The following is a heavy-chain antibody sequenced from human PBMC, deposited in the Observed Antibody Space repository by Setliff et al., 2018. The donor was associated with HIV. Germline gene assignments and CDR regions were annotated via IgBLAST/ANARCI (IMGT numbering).Heavy chain of an antibody. V-gene: IGHV3-7*01. CDR2: IKEDGREK. CDR1: GFSFSNSW. CDR3: ATFADGPDS. Sequence: LRLSCAASGFSFSNSWMTWVRQAPGKGPEWVATIKEDGREKYYVGSAKGRFTISRDNAKRSLYLQMNRLKTDDTAFYYCATFADGPDSWGQGTLVTVSS. J-gene: IGHJ4*02. D-gene: IGHD3-3*01.